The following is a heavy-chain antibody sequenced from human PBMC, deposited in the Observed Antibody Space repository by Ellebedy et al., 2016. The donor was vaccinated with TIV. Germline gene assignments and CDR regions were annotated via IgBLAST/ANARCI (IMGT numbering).Heavy chain of an antibody. D-gene: IGHD2/OR15-2a*01. CDR1: GFTVRSNY. Sequence: GESLKISCAASGFTVRSNYMSWVRQAPGKGLEWVSVIYTGWSTYYADPVKGRFTISRDNSKNTLYLQMTSLSAEDTAVYYCASETFNDVDLTVWGVFDMWGQGTMVTVSS. CDR3: ASETFNDVDLTVWGVFDM. CDR2: IYTGWST. J-gene: IGHJ3*02. V-gene: IGHV3-66*01.